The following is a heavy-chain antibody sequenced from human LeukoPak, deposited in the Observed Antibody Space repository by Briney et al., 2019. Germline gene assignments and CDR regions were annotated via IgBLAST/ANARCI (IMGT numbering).Heavy chain of an antibody. D-gene: IGHD2-15*01. CDR1: GASITSGGYY. CDR2: LYYTGSS. V-gene: IGHV4-31*03. CDR3: ATKPGYCSGGSCYSQNGNWFDP. J-gene: IGHJ5*02. Sequence: PSQTLSLTCTVSGASITSGGYYWSGMRQHPQRGLEWIGYLYYTGSSFYNPSLKSRVTISVDTSENQFSLNLNSVTAADTAVYYCATKPGYCSGGSCYSQNGNWFDPWGQGTLVTVSS.